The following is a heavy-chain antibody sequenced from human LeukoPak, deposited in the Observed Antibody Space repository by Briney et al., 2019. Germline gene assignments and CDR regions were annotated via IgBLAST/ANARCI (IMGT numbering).Heavy chain of an antibody. CDR3: ARDDTLGDNALDI. J-gene: IGHJ3*02. D-gene: IGHD3-16*01. Sequence: GGSLRLSCAASGFTFSSYAMSWVRQAPGKGLEWVAVILNDGSQEKYADSVKGRFTISRDNSKNTLFLQMNSLRAEDTAVYYCARDDTLGDNALDIWGQGTMVTVSS. CDR1: GFTFSSYA. V-gene: IGHV3-33*08. CDR2: ILNDGSQE.